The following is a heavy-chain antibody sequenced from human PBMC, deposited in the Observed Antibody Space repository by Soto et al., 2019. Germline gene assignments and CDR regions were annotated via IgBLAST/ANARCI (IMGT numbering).Heavy chain of an antibody. J-gene: IGHJ4*02. V-gene: IGHV6-1*01. CDR2: TYYRSKWYN. CDR1: GDSVSSNSAA. CDR3: ARGGTRIAAAGTRPYYFDY. D-gene: IGHD6-13*01. Sequence: KQSQTLSLTCAISGDSVSSNSAAWNWIRQSPSRGLEWLGRTYYRSKWYNDYAVSVKSRITINPDTSKNQFSLQLNSVTPEDTAVYYCARGGTRIAAAGTRPYYFDYWGQGTLVTVSS.